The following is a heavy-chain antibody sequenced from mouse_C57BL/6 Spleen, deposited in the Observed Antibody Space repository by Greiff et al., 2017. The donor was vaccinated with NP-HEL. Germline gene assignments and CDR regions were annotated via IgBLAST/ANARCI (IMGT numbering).Heavy chain of an antibody. Sequence: VQLQQSGAELVRPGASVKLSCKASGYTFTDYYINWVKQRPGQGLEWIARIYPGSGNTYYNEKFKGKATLTAEKSSSTAYMQLSSLTSEDSAVYFCARLIYGSSYERYYAMDYWGQGTSVTVSS. J-gene: IGHJ4*01. CDR3: ARLIYGSSYERYYAMDY. CDR2: IYPGSGNT. CDR1: GYTFTDYY. D-gene: IGHD1-1*01. V-gene: IGHV1-76*01.